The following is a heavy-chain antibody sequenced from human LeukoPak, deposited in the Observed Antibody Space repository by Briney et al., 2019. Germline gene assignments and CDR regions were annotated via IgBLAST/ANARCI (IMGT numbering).Heavy chain of an antibody. V-gene: IGHV3-30-3*01. J-gene: IGHJ4*02. CDR3: AVNPSRYFDH. CDR1: GVTFSTFA. D-gene: IGHD1-14*01. Sequence: PGTSLRLSCAASGVTFSTFAMHWVRQAPGKGLEWLAVISNDGSNKYYTDSVKSRFSISRDNSKNTLFLQMSSLRVEDTAVYYCAVNPSRYFDHWGQGTLVTLSS. CDR2: ISNDGSNK.